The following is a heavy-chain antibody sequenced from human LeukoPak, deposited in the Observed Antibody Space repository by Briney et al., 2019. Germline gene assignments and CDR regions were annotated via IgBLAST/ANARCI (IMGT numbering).Heavy chain of an antibody. J-gene: IGHJ3*02. Sequence: PGGSLRLSCAASGFTFSDYYMSWLRQAPGKGLECVSYISSSASTIYYADSVKGRFTISRDNAKNSLYLQMNSLRAEDTAVYYCASLPYSSSWPEYPDDAFDIWGQGTMVTVSS. V-gene: IGHV3-11*04. CDR2: ISSSASTI. CDR3: ASLPYSSSWPEYPDDAFDI. CDR1: GFTFSDYY. D-gene: IGHD6-13*01.